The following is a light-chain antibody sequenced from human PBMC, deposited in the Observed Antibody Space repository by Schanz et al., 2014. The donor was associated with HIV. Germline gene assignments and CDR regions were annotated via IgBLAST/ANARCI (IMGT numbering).Light chain of an antibody. CDR3: QQYDRSSWT. V-gene: IGKV1-39*01. CDR2: VAS. Sequence: DIQMTQSPSSLSASVGDRVTITCRASQRISTYLSWYQQRPGQAPKLVIYVASSLRSGVPSRFSGSGSGTEFTLTISNLQPEDFGTYYCQQYDRSSWTFGLGTKVETK. CDR1: QRISTY. J-gene: IGKJ1*01.